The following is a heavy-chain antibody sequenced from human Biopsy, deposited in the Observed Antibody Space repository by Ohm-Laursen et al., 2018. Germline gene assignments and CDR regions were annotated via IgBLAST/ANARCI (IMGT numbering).Heavy chain of an antibody. CDR2: INHSGST. CDR3: ARRGSGGRSFDY. V-gene: IGHV4-34*01. CDR1: GGSFSGYY. Sequence: GTLSLTCAVYGGSFSGYYWSWIRQPPGKGLGWIGEINHSGSTNYNPSLKSRVTISADTSKNQFSLKLGSVTVADTAVFYCARRGSGGRSFDYWGQGSLVTVSS. J-gene: IGHJ4*02. D-gene: IGHD2-15*01.